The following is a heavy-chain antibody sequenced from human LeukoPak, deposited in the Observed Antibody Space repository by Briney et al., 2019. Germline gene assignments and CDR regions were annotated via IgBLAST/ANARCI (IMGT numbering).Heavy chain of an antibody. CDR1: GYTFTGYY. Sequence: GASVKVSCKASGYTFTGYYMHWVRQAPGQGLEWMGWINPNSGGTNYAQKFQGRVTMTEDTSTDTAYMELSSLRSEDTAVYYCATGRFLEWWTFDYWGQGTLVTVSS. J-gene: IGHJ4*02. D-gene: IGHD3-3*01. V-gene: IGHV1-2*02. CDR3: ATGRFLEWWTFDY. CDR2: INPNSGGT.